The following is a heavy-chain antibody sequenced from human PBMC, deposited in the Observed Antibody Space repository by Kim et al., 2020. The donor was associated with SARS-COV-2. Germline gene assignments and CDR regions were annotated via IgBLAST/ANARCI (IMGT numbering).Heavy chain of an antibody. V-gene: IGHV4-34*01. CDR1: GGSFSGYY. D-gene: IGHD6-13*01. CDR3: ARGLGVAAAGTLVWYYYYYMNV. Sequence: SETLSLTCAVYGGSFSGYYWSWIRQPPGKGLEWIGEINHSGSTNYNPSLKSRVTISVDTSKNQFSLKLSSVTAADTAVYYCARGLGVAAAGTLVWYYYYYMNVWGKGTTVTVSS. CDR2: INHSGST. J-gene: IGHJ6*03.